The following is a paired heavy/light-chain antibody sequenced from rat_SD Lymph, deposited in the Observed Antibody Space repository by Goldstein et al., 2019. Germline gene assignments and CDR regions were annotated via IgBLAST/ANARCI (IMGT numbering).Light chain of an antibody. Sequence: DVVMTQTPVSLSVSLGGQVSISCRSSQSLVHNNGNTYLSWYLQKPGQSPQLLIYKVSNRFSGISDRFSGSGSGTDFTLKISRVEPDDLGVYYCGQGTQYPYTFGAGTKLELK. V-gene: IGKV1S21*01. CDR3: GQGTQYPYT. J-gene: IGKJ2-3*01. CDR1: QSLVHNNGNTY. CDR2: KVS.
Heavy chain of an antibody. D-gene: IGHD3-8*01. J-gene: IGHJ3*01. Sequence: EVQLVESGGGLVQPGRSMKLSCAASGFTFSNYGMAWVRQAPTKGLEWVATISYDGSSTYYRDSVKGRFTISRDNAKSTLYLQMNSLRSEDTATYYCTRALLGIPFAYWGQGTLVTVSS. V-gene: IGHV5-29*01. CDR1: GFTFSNYG. CDR3: TRALLGIPFAY. CDR2: ISYDGSST.